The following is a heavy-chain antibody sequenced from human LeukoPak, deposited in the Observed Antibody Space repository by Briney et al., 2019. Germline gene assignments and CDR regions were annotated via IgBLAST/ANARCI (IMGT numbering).Heavy chain of an antibody. D-gene: IGHD1-26*01. CDR2: ISAYNGNT. CDR1: GYTFTSYG. V-gene: IGHV1-18*01. Sequence: EASVKVSCKASGYTFTSYGISWVRQAPGQGLEWMGWISAYNGNTNYAQKLQGRVTMTTDTSTSTAYMELRSLRSDDTAVYYCARKGSSPTRNPDDYWGQGTLVTVSS. CDR3: ARKGSSPTRNPDDY. J-gene: IGHJ4*02.